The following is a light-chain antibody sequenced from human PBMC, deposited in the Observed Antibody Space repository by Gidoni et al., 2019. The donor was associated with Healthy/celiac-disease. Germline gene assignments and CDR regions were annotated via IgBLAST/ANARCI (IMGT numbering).Light chain of an antibody. CDR2: DVS. J-gene: IGLJ3*02. Sequence: QSALTQPASVSGSPGQSITISCTGTSSDVGGYNYVSWYQQPPGKAPKPMIYDVSNRPPGVSNRFSGSKSGNTASLTISGLQAEDEADYYCSSYTSSSTRVFGGGTKLTVL. CDR3: SSYTSSSTRV. CDR1: SSDVGGYNY. V-gene: IGLV2-14*01.